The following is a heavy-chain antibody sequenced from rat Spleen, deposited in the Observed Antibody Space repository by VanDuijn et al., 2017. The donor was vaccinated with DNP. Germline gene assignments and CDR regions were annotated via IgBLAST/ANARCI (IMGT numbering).Heavy chain of an antibody. J-gene: IGHJ2*01. CDR3: VRDIEGY. D-gene: IGHD1-11*01. Sequence: EVQLVESGGDLVQPGRSLKLSCVASGFTFNNYWMTWVRQLPGKGLEWVATITSTGGSTYYPDSVKGRFTISRDNAKNTLYLQMNSLRSEDTATYYCVRDIEGYWGQGVMVTVSS. V-gene: IGHV5-31*01. CDR2: ITSTGGST. CDR1: GFTFNNYW.